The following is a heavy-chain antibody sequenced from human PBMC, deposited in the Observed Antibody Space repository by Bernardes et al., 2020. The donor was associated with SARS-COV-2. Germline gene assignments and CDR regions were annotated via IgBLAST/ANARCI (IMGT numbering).Heavy chain of an antibody. CDR2: INVGNGNT. Sequence: ASVKVSCKASGYTFTSYTIHWVRQAPGQRLEWIGWINVGNGNTKYSQKFQGRVTITRDTSASTAYMEVSRLRSEDTAVYYCAREPGYCSGGFCYTYFNYWGQGTLVTVSA. CDR1: GYTFTSYT. J-gene: IGHJ4*02. D-gene: IGHD2-15*01. V-gene: IGHV1-3*01. CDR3: AREPGYCSGGFCYTYFNY.